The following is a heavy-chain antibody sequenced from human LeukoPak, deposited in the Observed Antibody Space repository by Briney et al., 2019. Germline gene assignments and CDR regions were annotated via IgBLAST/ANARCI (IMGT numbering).Heavy chain of an antibody. CDR2: INHSGST. Sequence: PSETLSLTCAVYGGSFSGYYWSWIRQPPGKGLEWIGEINHSGSTNYNPSLKSRGTMSVDTSKNQISLRLSSVTAADTAVYYCARGLYGSDSYWGQGNLVTVSS. D-gene: IGHD6-19*01. CDR3: ARGLYGSDSY. CDR1: GGSFSGYY. J-gene: IGHJ4*02. V-gene: IGHV4-34*01.